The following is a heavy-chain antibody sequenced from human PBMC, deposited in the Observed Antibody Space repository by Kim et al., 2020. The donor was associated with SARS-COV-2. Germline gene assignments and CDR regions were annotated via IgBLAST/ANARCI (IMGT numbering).Heavy chain of an antibody. CDR2: IGAGGGPT. CDR1: GFTFSIYS. V-gene: IGHV3-23*01. CDR3: AKGGGMNGLDP. J-gene: IGHJ5*02. Sequence: GGSLRLSCAASGFTFSIYSMTWVRQAAGKGLEWVSVIGAGGGPTFYADSVKGRFTISRDNSKNTLYLQMNSLTPEDTAVYYCAKGGGMNGLDPWGQGTLVTVSS. D-gene: IGHD2-15*01.